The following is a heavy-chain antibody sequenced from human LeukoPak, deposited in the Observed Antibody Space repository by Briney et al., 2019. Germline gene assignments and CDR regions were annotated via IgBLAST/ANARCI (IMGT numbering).Heavy chain of an antibody. Sequence: ASVKVSCKASGYTFTGYYMHWVRQAPGQGLEWMGWINPNSGGTNYAQKFQGRVTMTTDTSISTAYMELSRLRSDDTAVYYCAREGTKEYYYGSAHFNWFDPWGQGTLVTVSS. CDR2: INPNSGGT. CDR3: AREGTKEYYYGSAHFNWFDP. J-gene: IGHJ5*02. CDR1: GYTFTGYY. V-gene: IGHV1-2*02. D-gene: IGHD3-10*01.